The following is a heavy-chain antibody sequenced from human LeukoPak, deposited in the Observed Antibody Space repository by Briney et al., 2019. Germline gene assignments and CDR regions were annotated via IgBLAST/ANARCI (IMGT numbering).Heavy chain of an antibody. D-gene: IGHD6-13*01. Sequence: GGSLRLSCAASGFTFSRYGMHWIRQTPGKGLEWVALISNAGSNKYYADSVEGRFTISRDNSKSTMSLQMNSLKPEDTGVYFCVRVLAAAGTEAFDYWGQGVLVTVSS. J-gene: IGHJ4*02. CDR2: ISNAGSNK. V-gene: IGHV3-30*03. CDR3: VRVLAAAGTEAFDY. CDR1: GFTFSRYG.